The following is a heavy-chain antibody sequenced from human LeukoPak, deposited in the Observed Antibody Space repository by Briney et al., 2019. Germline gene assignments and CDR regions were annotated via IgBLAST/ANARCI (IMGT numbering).Heavy chain of an antibody. V-gene: IGHV3-30*18. Sequence: QPGGSLRLSCAASGFTFSSYGMRWVRQAPGKGLEWVAVISYDGGNKYYADSVKGRFTISRDNSKNTLYLQMNSLRAEDTAVYYCAKDGYNQGFDYWGQGTLVTVSS. CDR3: AKDGYNQGFDY. D-gene: IGHD5-24*01. J-gene: IGHJ4*02. CDR1: GFTFSSYG. CDR2: ISYDGGNK.